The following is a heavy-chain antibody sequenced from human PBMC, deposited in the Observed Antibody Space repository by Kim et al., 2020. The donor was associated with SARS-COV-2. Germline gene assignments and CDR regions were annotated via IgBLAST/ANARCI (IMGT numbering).Heavy chain of an antibody. CDR1: GGSISSYY. Sequence: SETLSLTCTVSGGSISSYYWSWIRQPPGKGLEWIGYIYYSGSTNYNPSLKSRVTISVDTSKNQFSLKLSSVTAADTAVYYCARQSWRIAARPEYYMDVWGKGTTVTVSS. CDR2: IYYSGST. D-gene: IGHD6-6*01. J-gene: IGHJ6*03. V-gene: IGHV4-59*08. CDR3: ARQSWRIAARPEYYMDV.